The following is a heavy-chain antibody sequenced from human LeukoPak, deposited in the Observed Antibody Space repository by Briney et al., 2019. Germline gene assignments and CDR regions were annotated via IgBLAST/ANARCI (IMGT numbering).Heavy chain of an antibody. CDR3: VRGVGLYDSIGYFDY. V-gene: IGHV3-30-3*01. D-gene: IGHD3-22*01. CDR2: ISYDGSNK. J-gene: IGHJ4*02. CDR1: GFTYNICA. Sequence: GSSLRLSCAASGFTYNICAMHWVRQAPGKGLEWVTTISYDGSNKYYADSVRGRFTISRDNSKNTLYLQMNSLRVDDTAVYYCVRGVGLYDSIGYFDYWGQGTLVTVSS.